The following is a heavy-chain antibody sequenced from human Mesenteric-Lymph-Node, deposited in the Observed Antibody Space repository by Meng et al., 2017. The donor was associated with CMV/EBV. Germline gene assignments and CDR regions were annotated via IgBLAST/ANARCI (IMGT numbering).Heavy chain of an antibody. J-gene: IGHJ5*02. CDR2: ISWNGDTT. V-gene: IGHV3-9*01. CDR3: AREDFWSGFSSANWFDP. D-gene: IGHD3-3*01. CDR1: GFTFEYYA. Sequence: SLKISCAASGFTFEYYAMYWVRQAPGKGLEWVSGISWNGDTTGYADSVRGRFTISRDNAKNSLYLQMNSLRAEDTAVYYCAREDFWSGFSSANWFDPWGQGTLVTVSS.